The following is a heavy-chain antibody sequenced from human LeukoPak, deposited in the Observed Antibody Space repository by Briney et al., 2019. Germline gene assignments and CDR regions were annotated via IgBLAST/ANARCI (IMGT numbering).Heavy chain of an antibody. CDR2: IYWDDDK. Sequence: SGPTLVKPTQTLTLTCTFSGFSLSTSGVGVGCIRQPPVKALEWLALIYWDDDKRYSPSLKSRLTTTKDTSKNQVVLTMTNMVPVDTATYYCAHRKRGSYYDFWSGYSFGEYYFDYWGQGTLVTVSS. CDR3: AHRKRGSYYDFWSGYSFGEYYFDY. CDR1: GFSLSTSGVG. D-gene: IGHD3-3*01. J-gene: IGHJ4*02. V-gene: IGHV2-5*02.